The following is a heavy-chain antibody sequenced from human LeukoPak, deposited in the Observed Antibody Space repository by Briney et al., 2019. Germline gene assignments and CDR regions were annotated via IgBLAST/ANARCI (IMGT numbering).Heavy chain of an antibody. J-gene: IGHJ3*02. D-gene: IGHD4-23*01. Sequence: GGSLRLSCAASGFTVSSNYMSWVRQAPGKGLEWVSVIYSGGSTYYADSVKGRFTISRDNSKNTLYLQMNSLRAEDTAVHYCASRGGGNRDDAFDIWGQGTMVTVSS. V-gene: IGHV3-53*01. CDR2: IYSGGST. CDR1: GFTVSSNY. CDR3: ASRGGGNRDDAFDI.